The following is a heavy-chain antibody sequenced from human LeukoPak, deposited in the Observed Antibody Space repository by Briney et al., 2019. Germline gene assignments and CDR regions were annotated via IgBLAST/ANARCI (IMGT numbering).Heavy chain of an antibody. D-gene: IGHD2-15*01. V-gene: IGHV3-43*02. J-gene: IGHJ4*02. CDR3: ATDCSGNRCYSL. CDR2: ISGDGGST. CDR1: GFTFNDYA. Sequence: GGSLRLSCAVSGFTFNDYAMNWVRQAPGKSLEWVSFISGDGGSTYYADSVKGRFTISRDNSKNSLYLQMSSLRLGDTASYYCATDCSGNRCYSLWGQGTLVTVSS.